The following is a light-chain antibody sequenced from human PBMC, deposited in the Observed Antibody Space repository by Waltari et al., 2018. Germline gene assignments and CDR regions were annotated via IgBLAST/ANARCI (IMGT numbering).Light chain of an antibody. V-gene: IGKV3-15*01. CDR2: GAS. Sequence: VMPQSPATLSVSPGERPPLSCRASQSVSSNLAGYQQKPGQAPRRLIYGASTRDTGIPARFSGSGSGTEFTLTISSLQSEDFAVYYCQQYNNWPPLTFGGGTKVEIK. J-gene: IGKJ4*01. CDR1: QSVSSN. CDR3: QQYNNWPPLT.